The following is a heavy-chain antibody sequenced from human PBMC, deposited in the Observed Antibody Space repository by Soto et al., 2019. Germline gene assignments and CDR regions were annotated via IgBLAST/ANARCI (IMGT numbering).Heavy chain of an antibody. Sequence: EVQLVESGGGLVQPGGSLRLSCAASGFTFSTYWMTWVRQAPGKGLDRGANIKEDGSEKYYVDSVKGRFTISRDNAKNSLYLQMNSLRDEDTAVYYCARGFQWQVGVFAYGGQGTLVTVSA. D-gene: IGHD3-10*01. CDR1: GFTFSTYW. J-gene: IGHJ4*02. V-gene: IGHV3-7*01. CDR2: IKEDGSEK. CDR3: ARGFQWQVGVFAY.